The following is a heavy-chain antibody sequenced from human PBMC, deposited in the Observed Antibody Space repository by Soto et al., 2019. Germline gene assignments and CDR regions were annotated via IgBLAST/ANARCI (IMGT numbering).Heavy chain of an antibody. CDR3: AKRRGAGGHFDY. D-gene: IGHD2-15*01. J-gene: IGHJ4*02. CDR2: VSSGGGT. Sequence: EVELLESGGGLVQPAGSLRLSCAASGFTFSTYAMGWVRQAPGKGLEWVSVVSSGGGTHYADSVKGRFTVSRDNSKNTLSLQMNSLRAEDTAVYYCAKRRGAGGHFDYWGQGALVTVSS. CDR1: GFTFSTYA. V-gene: IGHV3-23*01.